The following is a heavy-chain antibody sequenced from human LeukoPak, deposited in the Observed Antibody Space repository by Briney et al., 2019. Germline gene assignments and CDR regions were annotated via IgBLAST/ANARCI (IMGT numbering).Heavy chain of an antibody. CDR2: ISYDGSNK. V-gene: IGHV3-30-3*01. CDR3: ARSDPYDFWSGYYSYYYGMDV. J-gene: IGHJ6*02. CDR1: GFTFSSHA. Sequence: GGSLRLSCAASGFTFSSHAMHWVRQAPGKGLEWVAVISYDGSNKYYADSVKGRFTISRDNSKNTLYLQMNSLRAEDTAVYYCARSDPYDFWSGYYSYYYGMDVWGQGTTVTVSS. D-gene: IGHD3-3*01.